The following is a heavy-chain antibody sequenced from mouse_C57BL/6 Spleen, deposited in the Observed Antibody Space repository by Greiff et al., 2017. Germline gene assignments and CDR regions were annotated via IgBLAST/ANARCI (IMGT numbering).Heavy chain of an antibody. J-gene: IGHJ4*01. CDR2: IYPGDGDT. CDR1: GYAFSSSW. D-gene: IGHD2-4*01. V-gene: IGHV1-82*01. CDR3: ARPSYDYFYAMDY. Sequence: VQVVESGPELVKPGASVKISCKASGYAFSSSWMNWVKQRPGKGLEWIGRIYPGDGDTNYNGKFKGKATLTADKSSSTAYMQLSSLTSEDSAVYFCARPSYDYFYAMDYWGQGTSVTVSS.